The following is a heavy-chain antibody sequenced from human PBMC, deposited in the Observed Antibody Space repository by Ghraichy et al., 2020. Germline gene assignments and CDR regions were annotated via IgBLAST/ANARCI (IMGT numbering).Heavy chain of an antibody. CDR1: GYTFTSYA. CDR3: AMEYSSSWRYGMDV. J-gene: IGHJ6*02. V-gene: IGHV1-3*01. D-gene: IGHD6-13*01. Sequence: ASVKVSCKASGYTFTSYAMHWVRQAPGQRLEWMGWINAGNGNTKYSQKFQGRVTITRDTSASTAYMELSSLRSEDTAVYCCAMEYSSSWRYGMDVWGQGTTVTVSS. CDR2: INAGNGNT.